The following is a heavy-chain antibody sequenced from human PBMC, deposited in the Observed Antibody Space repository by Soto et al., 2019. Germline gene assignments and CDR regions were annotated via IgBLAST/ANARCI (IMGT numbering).Heavy chain of an antibody. J-gene: IGHJ4*02. CDR1: GGSISSYY. Sequence: SETLSLTCTVSGGSISSYYWSWIRQPPGKGLEWIGYIYYSGSTNYNPSLKSRVTISVDTSKNQFSLKLSSVTAADTAVYYCARSPSAYLDYWGQGTLVTVSS. D-gene: IGHD3-16*01. CDR3: ARSPSAYLDY. CDR2: IYYSGST. V-gene: IGHV4-59*01.